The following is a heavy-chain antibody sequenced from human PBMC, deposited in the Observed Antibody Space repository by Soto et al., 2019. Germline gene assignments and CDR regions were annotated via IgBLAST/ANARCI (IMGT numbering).Heavy chain of an antibody. CDR1: GFTFSSYG. V-gene: IGHV3-33*01. Sequence: PGGSLRLSCAASGFTFSSYGMHWVRQAPGKGLEWVAVIWYDGSNKYYADSVKGRFTISRDNSKNTLYLQMNSLRAEDTAVYHCARDPTITIFGVTLDYWGQGTLVTVSS. CDR2: IWYDGSNK. D-gene: IGHD3-3*01. J-gene: IGHJ4*02. CDR3: ARDPTITIFGVTLDY.